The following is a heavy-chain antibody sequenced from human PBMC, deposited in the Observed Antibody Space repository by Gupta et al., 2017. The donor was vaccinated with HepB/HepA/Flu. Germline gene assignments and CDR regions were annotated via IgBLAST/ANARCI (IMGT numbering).Heavy chain of an antibody. J-gene: IGHJ4*02. Sequence: QLPLQESGPGLVKPSETLSLTCSVSGGSITTTNYYWGWIRQPPGKELEWIGSVYYSGSTHYNQSLKSRVTISVDTSKNQCSLELSSVTAADTAVYYCASNRSKWYFDYWGQGTRVTVSS. CDR3: ASNRSKWYFDY. D-gene: IGHD1-26*01. V-gene: IGHV4-39*01. CDR2: VYYSGST. CDR1: GGSITTTNYY.